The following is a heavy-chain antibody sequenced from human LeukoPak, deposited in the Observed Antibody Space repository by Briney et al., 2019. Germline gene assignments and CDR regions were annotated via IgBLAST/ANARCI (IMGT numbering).Heavy chain of an antibody. J-gene: IGHJ4*02. D-gene: IGHD6-13*01. CDR3: ARDGGGSSSWYASFDY. CDR2: ISSSGSTI. V-gene: IGHV3-48*03. CDR1: GFTFSSYE. Sequence: GGSLRLSCAASGFTFSSYEMNWVRQAPGKGLEWVSYISSSGSTIYYADSVKGRFIISRDNAKNSLYLQMNSLRAEDTAVYYCARDGGGSSSWYASFDYWGQGTLVTVSS.